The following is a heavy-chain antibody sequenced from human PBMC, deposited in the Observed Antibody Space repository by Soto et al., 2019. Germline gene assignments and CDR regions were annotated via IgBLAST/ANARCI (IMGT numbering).Heavy chain of an antibody. CDR3: ARLWARARFDP. V-gene: IGHV4-34*01. D-gene: IGHD1-26*01. Sequence: QVQLQQWGAGLLKPSETLSLTCAVYGGSLSGYTWNWIRQPPGKGLEWIGEITHSGITDYNPSLKSRVTISVDMSKNQFSLKLSSVTAADTAVDYCARLWARARFDPWDQGTLVTVSS. CDR2: ITHSGIT. J-gene: IGHJ5*02. CDR1: GGSLSGYT.